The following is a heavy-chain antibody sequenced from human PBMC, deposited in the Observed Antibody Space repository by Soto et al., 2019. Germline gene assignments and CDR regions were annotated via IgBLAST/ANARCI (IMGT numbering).Heavy chain of an antibody. CDR1: GFSLSTSGVG. J-gene: IGHJ4*02. V-gene: IGHV2-5*02. CDR2: IYWDDDK. D-gene: IGHD7-27*01. CDR3: AHSLFPNWGSRGAFDY. Sequence: QITLKESGPTLVKPTQTLTLTCTFSGFSLSTSGVGVGWIRQPPGKALEWLALIYWDDDKRYSPSLKSRLTITKDTSKNQVVLTMTNMDPVDTATYYCAHSLFPNWGSRGAFDYWGQGTLVTVSS.